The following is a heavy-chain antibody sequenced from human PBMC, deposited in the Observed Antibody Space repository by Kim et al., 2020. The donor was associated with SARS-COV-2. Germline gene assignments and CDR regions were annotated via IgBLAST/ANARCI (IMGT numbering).Heavy chain of an antibody. CDR2: IFYSGVT. J-gene: IGHJ5*02. V-gene: IGHV4-59*08. CDR1: GASINTYY. D-gene: IGHD1-26*01. CDR3: ARQEVGPGWQGSWFDP. Sequence: SETLSLTCTVSGASINTYYLSWIRQPPGRELEWIGYIFYSGVTDYNPSLKSRVTMSVDTSKNQFSLKLSSVTVADTAVYYCARQEVGPGWQGSWFDPWGQGTLVTVSS.